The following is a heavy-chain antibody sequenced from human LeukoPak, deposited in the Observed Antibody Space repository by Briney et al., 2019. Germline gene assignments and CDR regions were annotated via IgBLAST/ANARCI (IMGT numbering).Heavy chain of an antibody. CDR3: AKDLRDIVVVPAAPDAFDI. Sequence: PGGSLRLSCAASGFTFDDYAMHWVRQAPGKGLEWVSLISGDGGSTYYADSVKGQFTISRDNSKNSLYLQMNSLRTEDTALYYCAKDLRDIVVVPAAPDAFDIWGQGTMVTVSS. J-gene: IGHJ3*02. CDR1: GFTFDDYA. CDR2: ISGDGGST. D-gene: IGHD2-2*01. V-gene: IGHV3-43*02.